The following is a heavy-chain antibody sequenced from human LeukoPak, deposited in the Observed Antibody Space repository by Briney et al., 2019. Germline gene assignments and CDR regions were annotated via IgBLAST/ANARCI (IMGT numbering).Heavy chain of an antibody. CDR2: IIPIFGTA. Sequence: VASVKVSCKASGGTFSSYAISWVRQAPGQGLEWMGGIIPIFGTANYAQKFQGRVTITADESTSTAHMELSSLRSEDTAVYYCARGGEVPAAIVANSEYFQHWGQGTLVTVSS. J-gene: IGHJ1*01. D-gene: IGHD2-2*01. V-gene: IGHV1-69*13. CDR3: ARGGEVPAAIVANSEYFQH. CDR1: GGTFSSYA.